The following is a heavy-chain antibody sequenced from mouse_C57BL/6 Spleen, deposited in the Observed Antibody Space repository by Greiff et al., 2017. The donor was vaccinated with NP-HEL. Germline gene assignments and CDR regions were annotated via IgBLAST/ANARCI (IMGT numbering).Heavy chain of an antibody. V-gene: IGHV2-2*01. CDR3: ARGHYDGSSHFDY. CDR2: IWSGGST. D-gene: IGHD1-1*01. Sequence: VQLQQSGPGLVQPSQSLSITCTVSGFSLTSYGVHWVRQSPGKGLEWLGVIWSGGSTDYNAAFISRLSISKDNSKSQVFFKMNSLQADDTAIYYCARGHYDGSSHFDYWGQGTTLTVSS. J-gene: IGHJ2*01. CDR1: GFSLTSYG.